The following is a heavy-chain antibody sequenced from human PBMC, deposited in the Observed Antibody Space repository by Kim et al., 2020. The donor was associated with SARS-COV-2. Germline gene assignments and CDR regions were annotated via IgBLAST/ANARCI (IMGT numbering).Heavy chain of an antibody. J-gene: IGHJ6*02. D-gene: IGHD2-2*01. CDR3: ARHRQLNYGMDV. Sequence: TNYSPSFQGHVTISADKSISTAYLQWSSLKASDTAMYYCARHRQLNYGMDVWGQGTTVTVSS. V-gene: IGHV5-10-1*01. CDR2: T.